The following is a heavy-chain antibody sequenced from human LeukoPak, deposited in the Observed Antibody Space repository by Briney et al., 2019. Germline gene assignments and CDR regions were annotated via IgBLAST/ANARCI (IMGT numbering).Heavy chain of an antibody. CDR3: ARHHSSGWGPGWFDP. Sequence: SETLSLTCTVSGGSISSGGYYWSWIRQHPGKGLEWIGYIYYSGSTYYNPSLKSRVTISVDTSKNQFSLKLSSMTAADTAVYYCARHHSSGWGPGWFDPWGQGTLVTVSS. CDR1: GGSISSGGYY. V-gene: IGHV4-31*03. J-gene: IGHJ5*02. D-gene: IGHD6-19*01. CDR2: IYYSGST.